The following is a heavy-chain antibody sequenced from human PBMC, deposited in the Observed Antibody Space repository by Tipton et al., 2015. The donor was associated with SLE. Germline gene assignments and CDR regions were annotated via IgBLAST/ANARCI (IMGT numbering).Heavy chain of an antibody. Sequence: TLSLTCIVSGVSITSYTYSWSWIRQSAGKGLEWLGRMYITGSAIYSPSLKSRVTISVDTSKNQFSLKLSSVTAADAAVYYCARQPFATRSGFDVWGQGTMVTVSS. J-gene: IGHJ3*01. D-gene: IGHD6-25*01. V-gene: IGHV4-61*02. CDR1: GVSITSYTYS. CDR3: ARQPFATRSGFDV. CDR2: MYITGSA.